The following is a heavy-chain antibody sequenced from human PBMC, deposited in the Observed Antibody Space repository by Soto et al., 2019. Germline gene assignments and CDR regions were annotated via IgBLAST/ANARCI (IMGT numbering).Heavy chain of an antibody. D-gene: IGHD6-19*01. CDR3: ARVSAGSSGCYPHFDY. CDR1: GVSISSYY. CDR2: IYYSGST. J-gene: IGHJ4*02. Sequence: ETLCLTCPVSGVSISSYYWSWIRQPPGKGLEWIGYIYYSGSTNYNPSLKSRVTISVDTSKNQFSLKLSSVTAADTAVYHCARVSAGSSGCYPHFDYWGQGTLVTVYS. V-gene: IGHV4-59*01.